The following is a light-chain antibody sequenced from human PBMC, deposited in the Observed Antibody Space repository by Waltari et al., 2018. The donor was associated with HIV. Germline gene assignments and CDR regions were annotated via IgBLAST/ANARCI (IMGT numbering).Light chain of an antibody. CDR2: GAS. CDR1: QSINIW. Sequence: DIQMTQSPSTLSASVGDRVTITCRASQSINIWLAWYQQKPGKAPKVLIYGASNLQSGVPSRFSGSGSGTEFTLTISSLQPDDFATYYCQQYNGYPYSFGQGTKLEI. V-gene: IGKV1-5*03. CDR3: QQYNGYPYS. J-gene: IGKJ2*03.